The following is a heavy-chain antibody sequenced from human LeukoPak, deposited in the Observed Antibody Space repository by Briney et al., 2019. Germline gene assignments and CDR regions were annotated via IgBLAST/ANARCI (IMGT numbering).Heavy chain of an antibody. CDR2: INYSGRT. D-gene: IGHD2-21*02. J-gene: IGHJ4*02. CDR3: GGISQGYCGGDCHFGY. V-gene: IGHV4-39*03. Sequence: SETLSLTCTVSGGSINSSRYYWGWLRPPPGKGLEWIGSINYSGRTYYHPSLKSRVTVFVGESKNPFYKQLRSGIAADTAAVYCGGISQGYCGGDCHFGYWGQGTLVTVSS. CDR1: GGSINSSRYY.